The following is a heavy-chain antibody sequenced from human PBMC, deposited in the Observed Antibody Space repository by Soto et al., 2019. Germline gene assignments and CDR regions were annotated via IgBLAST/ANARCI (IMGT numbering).Heavy chain of an antibody. D-gene: IGHD3-22*01. V-gene: IGHV1-8*01. Sequence: GASVKVSWKASGYTFTRYDINWGRQATGQGLEWMGWMNPNSGNTGYAQKFQGRVTMTRNTSISTAYMELSSLRSEDTAVYYCARTNYYDTSGHPNWFDPWGQRTLVTVSS. CDR2: MNPNSGNT. CDR1: GYTFTRYD. J-gene: IGHJ5*02. CDR3: ARTNYYDTSGHPNWFDP.